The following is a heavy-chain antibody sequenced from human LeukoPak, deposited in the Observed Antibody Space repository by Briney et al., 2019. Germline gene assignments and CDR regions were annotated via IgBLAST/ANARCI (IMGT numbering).Heavy chain of an antibody. Sequence: ASVKVSCKASGYTFTSYGISWVRQAPGQGLEWMGWISAYNGNTNYAQKLQGRVTMTTDTSTSTAYMELRSLRPDDTAVYYYARVHDYGDYYGMDVWGQGTTVTVSS. D-gene: IGHD4-17*01. CDR1: GYTFTSYG. CDR2: ISAYNGNT. CDR3: ARVHDYGDYYGMDV. V-gene: IGHV1-18*01. J-gene: IGHJ6*02.